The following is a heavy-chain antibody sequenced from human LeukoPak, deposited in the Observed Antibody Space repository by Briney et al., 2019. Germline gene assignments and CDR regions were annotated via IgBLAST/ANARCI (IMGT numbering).Heavy chain of an antibody. J-gene: IGHJ6*02. D-gene: IGHD2-2*01. CDR1: GGSISSGGYY. CDR3: ARVGMVVPAAMSPLYYGMDV. Sequence: SETLSLTCTVSGGSISSGGYYWSWIRQHPGKGLEWIGYIYYSGSTYYNPSLKSRVTISVDTSKNQFSLKLSSVTAADTAVYYCARVGMVVPAAMSPLYYGMDVWGQGTTVTVSS. V-gene: IGHV4-31*03. CDR2: IYYSGST.